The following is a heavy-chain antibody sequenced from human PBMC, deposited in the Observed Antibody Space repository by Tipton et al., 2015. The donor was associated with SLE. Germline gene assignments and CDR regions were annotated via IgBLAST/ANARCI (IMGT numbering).Heavy chain of an antibody. CDR2: IRYDGSNK. J-gene: IGHJ3*02. CDR1: GFTFSSYG. D-gene: IGHD6-13*01. V-gene: IGHV3-30*02. Sequence: SLRLSCAASGFTFSSYGMHWVRQAPGKGLEWVAFIRYDGSNKYNEDSVKGRFTISRDNSKNTLYLQMNSLRAEDTAVYYCAKDLTVAAAGLDAFDIWGQGTMVTVSS. CDR3: AKDLTVAAAGLDAFDI.